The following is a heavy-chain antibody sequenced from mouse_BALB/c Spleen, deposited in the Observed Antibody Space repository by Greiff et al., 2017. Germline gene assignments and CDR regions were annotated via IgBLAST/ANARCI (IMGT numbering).Heavy chain of an antibody. CDR2: IRNKANGYTT. D-gene: IGHD2-14*01. J-gene: IGHJ4*01. Sequence: EVKLMESGGGLVQPGGSLRLSCATPGFTFTDYYMSWVRQPPGKALEWLGFIRNKANGYTTEYSASVKGRFTISRDNSQSILYLQMNTLRAEDSATYYCARDDYRYAMDYWGQGTSVTVSS. CDR1: GFTFTDYY. CDR3: ARDDYRYAMDY. V-gene: IGHV7-3*02.